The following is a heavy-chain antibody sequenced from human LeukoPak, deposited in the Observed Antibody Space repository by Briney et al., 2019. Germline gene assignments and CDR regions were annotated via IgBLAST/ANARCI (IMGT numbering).Heavy chain of an antibody. CDR2: INHSGST. CDR1: GGSFSGYY. D-gene: IGHD2-2*01. V-gene: IGHV4-34*01. Sequence: PSETLSLTCAVYGGSFSGYYWSWIRQPPGKGLEWIGEINHSGSTNYNPSLKSRVTISVDTSKNQFSLELSSVTAADTAVYYCARGILCGSTICPYNWFDPWGQGTLVTVSS. CDR3: ARGILCGSTICPYNWFDP. J-gene: IGHJ5*02.